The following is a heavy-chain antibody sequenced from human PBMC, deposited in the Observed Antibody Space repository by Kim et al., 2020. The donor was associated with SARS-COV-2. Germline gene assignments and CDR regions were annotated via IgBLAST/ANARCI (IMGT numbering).Heavy chain of an antibody. CDR3: ANPGTAMDPRGDY. J-gene: IGHJ4*02. CDR2: ISGSGGST. CDR1: GFTFSSYA. V-gene: IGHV3-23*01. Sequence: GGSLRLSCAASGFTFSSYAMSWVRQAPGKGLEWVSAISGSGGSTYYADSVKGRFTISRDNSKNTLYLQMNSLRPEDTAVYYCANPGTAMDPRGDYWGQGTLVTVSS. D-gene: IGHD5-18*01.